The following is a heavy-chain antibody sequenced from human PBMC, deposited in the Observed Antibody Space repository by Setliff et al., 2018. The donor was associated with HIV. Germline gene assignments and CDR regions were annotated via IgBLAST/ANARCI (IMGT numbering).Heavy chain of an antibody. V-gene: IGHV1-69*05. J-gene: IGHJ4*02. CDR1: GGTFSSYA. CDR3: ARERRYCSGGSCSKFSDY. CDR2: IIPIFGTA. Sequence: ASVKVSCKASGGTFSSYAISWVRQAPGQGLEWMGGIIPIFGTANYAQKFQGRVTITTDESTSTAYMELSSLRSEDTAVYSCARERRYCSGGSCSKFSDYWGQGTLVTVSS. D-gene: IGHD2-15*01.